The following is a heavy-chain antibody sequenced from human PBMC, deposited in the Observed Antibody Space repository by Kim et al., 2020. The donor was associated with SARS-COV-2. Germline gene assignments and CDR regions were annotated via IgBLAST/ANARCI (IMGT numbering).Heavy chain of an antibody. CDR1: GFTFTNYW. J-gene: IGHJ4*02. CDR3: ARDPESSTFYDFWSGYYAFDH. V-gene: IGHV3-7*01. Sequence: GGSLRLSCTASGFTFTNYWMTWVRQAPGKGLEWVATTKSDGSEKYYMDSVKGRFTITRDTAKNSLYLQMNSLRVEGTAIYYCARDPESSTFYDFWSGYYAFDHWGQGTLVTVSS. CDR2: TKSDGSEK. D-gene: IGHD3-3*01.